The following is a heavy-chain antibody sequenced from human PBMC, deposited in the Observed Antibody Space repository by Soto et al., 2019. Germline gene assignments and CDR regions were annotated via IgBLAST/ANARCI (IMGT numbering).Heavy chain of an antibody. V-gene: IGHV1-8*01. CDR2: MNPNSGNT. D-gene: IGHD3-3*01. J-gene: IGHJ4*02. Sequence: QVQLVQSGAEVKKPGASVKVSCKASGYTFTSYDINWVRQATGQGLEWMGWMNPNSGNTGYAQKFQGRVTMTRNTSISTAYMELSSLRSEDTAGYYCARGRGRFLEWVRDFDYRGQGTLVNVSS. CDR3: ARGRGRFLEWVRDFDY. CDR1: GYTFTSYD.